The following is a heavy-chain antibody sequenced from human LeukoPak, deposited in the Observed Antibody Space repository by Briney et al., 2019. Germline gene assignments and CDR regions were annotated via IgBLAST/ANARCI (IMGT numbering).Heavy chain of an antibody. CDR2: INHSGST. Sequence: SETLSLTCAVYGGSFSGYYWSWIRQPPGKGLEWIGEINHSGSTNYNPSLKSRVTISVDTSKNQFSLKLSSVTAADTAVYYCASGGSDWNDRATQGGYDAFDIWGQGTMVTVSS. V-gene: IGHV4-34*01. CDR3: ASGGSDWNDRATQGGYDAFDI. J-gene: IGHJ3*02. CDR1: GGSFSGYY. D-gene: IGHD1-1*01.